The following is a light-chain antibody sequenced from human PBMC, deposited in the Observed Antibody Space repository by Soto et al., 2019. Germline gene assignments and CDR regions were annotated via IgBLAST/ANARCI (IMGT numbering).Light chain of an antibody. V-gene: IGKV3D-20*02. J-gene: IGKJ5*01. CDR1: QSVSSN. CDR3: QQRSNWPT. CDR2: GAS. Sequence: EVVLTQSPDTLSLSPGETATLSCRASQSVSSNLAWYQQNPGQPPRLLIYGASSRATAIPDRFSGSGSGTDFTLTISRLEPEDFAIYYCQQRSNWPTFGQGTRLEIK.